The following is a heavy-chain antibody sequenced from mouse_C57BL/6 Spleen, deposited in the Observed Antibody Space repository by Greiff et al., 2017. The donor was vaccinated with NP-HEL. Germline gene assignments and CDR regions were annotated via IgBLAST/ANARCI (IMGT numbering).Heavy chain of an antibody. J-gene: IGHJ2*01. CDR3: ARGGILDY. V-gene: IGHV3-6*01. Sequence: DVKLQESGPGLVKPSQSLSLPCSVTGYSITSGYYWNWIRQFPGNKLEWMGYISYDGSNNYNPSLKNRISITRDTSKNQFFLKLNSVTTEDTATYYCARGGILDYWGQGTTLTVSS. CDR1: GYSITSGYY. CDR2: ISYDGSN.